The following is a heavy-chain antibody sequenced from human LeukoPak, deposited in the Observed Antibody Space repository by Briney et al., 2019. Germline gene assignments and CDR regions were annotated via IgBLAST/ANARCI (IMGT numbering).Heavy chain of an antibody. J-gene: IGHJ4*02. V-gene: IGHV3-7*01. Sequence: GGSLRLSCAASEFTFSSYWMTWIRQAPGKGLEWVANIKQDGSDKFYVDSVKGRFTISRDNAKNSLYLQMNSLRAEDTAVYYCARDERNCGGDCYPWSFDYWGQETLVTVSS. CDR2: IKQDGSDK. CDR1: EFTFSSYW. CDR3: ARDERNCGGDCYPWSFDY. D-gene: IGHD2-21*02.